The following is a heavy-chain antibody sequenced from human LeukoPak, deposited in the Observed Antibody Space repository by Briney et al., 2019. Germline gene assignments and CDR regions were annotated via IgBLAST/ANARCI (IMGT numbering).Heavy chain of an antibody. CDR3: ARGGTEASSGDY. CDR1: GYTFTPYF. D-gene: IGHD3-10*01. CDR2: INPNSGGT. V-gene: IGHV1-2*06. J-gene: IGHJ4*02. Sequence: ASVTVSCKASGYTFTPYFMHWVRQAPGQGLEWMGRINPNSGGTNYAQKFQGRVTMTRDTSITTAYMDPTRLTYAHRAVYYCARGGTEASSGDYWGQGTLVTVSS.